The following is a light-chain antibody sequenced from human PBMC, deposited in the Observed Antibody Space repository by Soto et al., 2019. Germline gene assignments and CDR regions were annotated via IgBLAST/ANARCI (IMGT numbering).Light chain of an antibody. V-gene: IGLV2-8*01. J-gene: IGLJ2*01. CDR2: EVS. CDR3: RSYVGSNIHVV. Sequence: QSALTQPPSASGSPGQSVTISCTGTSSDVGGYNYVSWYQQHPGKAPKLMIYEVSKRPSGVPDRFSGSKSGNTASLTVSGLQGEEGGGFFRRSYVGSNIHVVFGGGTQLTVL. CDR1: SSDVGGYNY.